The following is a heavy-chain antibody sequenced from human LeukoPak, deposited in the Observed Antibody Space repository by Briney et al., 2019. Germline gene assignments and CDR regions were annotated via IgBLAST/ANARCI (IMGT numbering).Heavy chain of an antibody. Sequence: ASVKVSCKASGYTFTSYDISWVRQAPGQGLEWMGWVSVYNGNTNYAQNLQGRVTMTTDTSTTTAYMELRSLRSDDTAVYYCARVRAAALDYWGQGALVTVSS. CDR2: VSVYNGNT. V-gene: IGHV1-18*01. J-gene: IGHJ4*02. CDR3: ARVRAAALDY. D-gene: IGHD6-13*01. CDR1: GYTFTSYD.